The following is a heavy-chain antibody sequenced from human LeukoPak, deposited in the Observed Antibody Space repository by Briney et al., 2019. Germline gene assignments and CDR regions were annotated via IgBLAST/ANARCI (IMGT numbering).Heavy chain of an antibody. D-gene: IGHD2-2*01. J-gene: IGHJ4*02. CDR3: ARYCSSTSCYWYFDY. V-gene: IGHV1-18*01. CDR1: GYSFSSYG. Sequence: ASVKVSCKASGYSFSSYGITWVRQAPGQGLEWMGWISAYNGNTNYAQKLQGRVTMTTDTSTRTAYMELRSLRSDDTAVYYCARYCSSTSCYWYFDYWGQGTLVTVSS. CDR2: ISAYNGNT.